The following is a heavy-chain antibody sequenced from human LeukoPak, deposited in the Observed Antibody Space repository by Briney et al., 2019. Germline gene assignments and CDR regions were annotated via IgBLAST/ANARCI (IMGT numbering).Heavy chain of an antibody. CDR2: IKQDGSEK. CDR3: ARKGGVPAALGLYYFDY. V-gene: IGHV3-7*01. J-gene: IGHJ4*02. CDR1: GFTFSSYW. D-gene: IGHD2-2*01. Sequence: PGGSLRLSCAASGFTFSSYWMSWVRQAPGKGLEWVANIKQDGSEKYYVDSVKGRFTISRDNAKNSLYLQMNSLRAEDTAVYYCARKGGVPAALGLYYFDYWGQGTLVTVSS.